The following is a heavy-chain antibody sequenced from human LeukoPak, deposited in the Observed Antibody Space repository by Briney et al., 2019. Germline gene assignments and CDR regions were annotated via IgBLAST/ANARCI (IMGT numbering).Heavy chain of an antibody. CDR3: ARASYFDWLLTPMYYFDY. Sequence: ASVKVSCKASGYTFTNYAMHWVRQAPGQRLEWMGWINAGNGNTKYSQKFQGRVTITRDTSASTAYMELSSLRSEDTAVYYCARASYFDWLLTPMYYFDYWGQGTLVTVSS. J-gene: IGHJ4*02. D-gene: IGHD3-9*01. CDR2: INAGNGNT. CDR1: GYTFTNYA. V-gene: IGHV1-3*01.